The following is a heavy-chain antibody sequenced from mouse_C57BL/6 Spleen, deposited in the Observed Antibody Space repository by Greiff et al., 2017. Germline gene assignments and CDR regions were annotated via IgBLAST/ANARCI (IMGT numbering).Heavy chain of an antibody. CDR3: ASTVVPYWYFDV. CDR1: GYSFTDYN. D-gene: IGHD1-1*01. Sequence: EVQLQQSGPELVKPGASVKISCKASGYSFTDYNMNWVKQSNGTSLEWIGVLNPNYGTTSYNQKFKGKATLTVDQSSSTAYMQLNSLTSEDSAVYYCASTVVPYWYFDVWGTGTTVTVSS. J-gene: IGHJ1*03. CDR2: LNPNYGTT. V-gene: IGHV1-39*01.